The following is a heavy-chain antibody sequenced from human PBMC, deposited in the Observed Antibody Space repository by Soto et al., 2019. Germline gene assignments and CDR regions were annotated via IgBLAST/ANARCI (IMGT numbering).Heavy chain of an antibody. V-gene: IGHV4-61*03. CDR3: AREWGLLPYYVMNV. D-gene: IGHD7-27*01. J-gene: IGHJ6*02. CDR2: ISYTGRT. Sequence: SETLSLTCIVSADSVTSGSYYWPWLRQPPGKGLEWIGYISYTGRTKYNPSLQSRVTISVDTSKNDFSLNLSSVTAADTAVYFCAREWGLLPYYVMNVWGHGTAVTVSS. CDR1: ADSVTSGSYY.